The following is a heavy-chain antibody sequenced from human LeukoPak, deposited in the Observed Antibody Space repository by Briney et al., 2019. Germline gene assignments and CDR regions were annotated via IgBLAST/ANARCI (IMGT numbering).Heavy chain of an antibody. CDR2: INASGGST. J-gene: IGHJ4*02. D-gene: IGHD6-19*01. CDR1: GYTFISYY. CDR3: ARPIAVAGYYFDY. V-gene: IGHV1-46*01. Sequence: ASVKVSCKASGYTFISYYMHWVRQAPGQGLEWMGIINASGGSTSYAQKFQGRVTMTRDTSTSTVYMELSSLRSEDTAVYYCARPIAVAGYYFDYWGQGTLVTVSS.